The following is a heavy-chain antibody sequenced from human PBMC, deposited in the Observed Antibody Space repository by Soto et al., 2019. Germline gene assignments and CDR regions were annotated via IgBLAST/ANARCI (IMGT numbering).Heavy chain of an antibody. J-gene: IGHJ4*02. CDR2: IYHSGST. CDR3: ARDSNWGSIDY. V-gene: IGHV4-4*02. Sequence: LCGGSISSSNWWSWVRQPPGKGLEWIGEIYHSGSTNYNPSLKSRVTISVDKSKNQFSLKLSSVTAADTAVYYCARDSNWGSIDYWGQGTLVTVSS. CDR1: GGSISSSNW. D-gene: IGHD7-27*01.